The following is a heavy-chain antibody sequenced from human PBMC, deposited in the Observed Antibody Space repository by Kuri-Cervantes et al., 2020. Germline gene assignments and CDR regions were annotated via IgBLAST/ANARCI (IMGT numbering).Heavy chain of an antibody. Sequence: GGSLRLSCAASGFTFSNAWMSWVRQAPGKGLEWVGRIKSKTDGGTTDYAAPVKGRFTISRDDSKNTLYLQMNSLRAEDTAVYYCAKEKAYSSTYYYGMDVWGQGTTVTVSS. V-gene: IGHV3-15*01. CDR2: IKSKTDGGTT. CDR3: AKEKAYSSTYYYGMDV. J-gene: IGHJ6*02. CDR1: GFTFSNAW. D-gene: IGHD6-13*01.